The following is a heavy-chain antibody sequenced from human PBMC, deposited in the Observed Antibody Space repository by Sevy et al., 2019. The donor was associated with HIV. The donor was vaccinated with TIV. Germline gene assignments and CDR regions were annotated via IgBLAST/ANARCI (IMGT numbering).Heavy chain of an antibody. CDR1: GFTFSDYY. V-gene: IGHV3-11*06. J-gene: IGHJ6*03. D-gene: IGHD3-10*01. CDR2: ISSSSSYT. CDR3: AREDYGSGSYYGYYYYYMDV. Sequence: GGSLRLSCAASGFTFSDYYMSWIRQAPGKGLEWVSYISSSSSYTNYADSVKGRFTISRDNAKNSLYLQMNSLRAEDRVVYYCAREDYGSGSYYGYYYYYMDVWGKGTTVTVSS.